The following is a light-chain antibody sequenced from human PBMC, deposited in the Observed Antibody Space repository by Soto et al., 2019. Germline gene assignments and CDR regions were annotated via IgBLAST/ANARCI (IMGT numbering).Light chain of an antibody. V-gene: IGKV1-39*01. CDR2: GAS. CDR3: QQSFTTPYT. CDR1: QSVRTY. J-gene: IGKJ2*01. Sequence: DIQMTQSPSSLSASVGDRVTITCRASQSVRTYLNWYQRKPGKAPKVLIYGASALQSGVPSRFSGSGSGTDFTLTVSSLQAEDVGTYYCQQSFTTPYTFGQGTKLEIK.